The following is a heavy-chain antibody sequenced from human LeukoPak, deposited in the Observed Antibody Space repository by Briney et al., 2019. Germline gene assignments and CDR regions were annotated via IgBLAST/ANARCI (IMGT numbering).Heavy chain of an antibody. D-gene: IGHD3-10*01. V-gene: IGHV3-30-3*01. CDR1: GFTFSSYA. CDR3: ARDRGMVRGVIITN. J-gene: IGHJ4*02. Sequence: GGSLRLSCAASGFTFSSYAMHWVRQAPGKGLEWVAVISYDGSNKYYADSVKGRFTISRDNSKNTLYLQMNSLRAEDTAVYYCARDRGMVRGVIITNWGQGTLVTVSS. CDR2: ISYDGSNK.